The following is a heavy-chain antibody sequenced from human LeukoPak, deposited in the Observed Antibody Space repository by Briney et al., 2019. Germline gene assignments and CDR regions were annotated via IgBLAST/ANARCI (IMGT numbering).Heavy chain of an antibody. Sequence: QPGGSLRLSCAASGFTVSSNYMSWVRQAPGKGLEWVAYIRFDGNNKYHADSVKGRFTISRDNSKNTLYLQMNSVGAEDTAVYYCAKVRGGIIGTQDAFDIWGQGTLVTVSS. CDR3: AKVRGGIIGTQDAFDI. CDR1: GFTVSSNY. D-gene: IGHD1-20*01. J-gene: IGHJ3*02. CDR2: IRFDGNNK. V-gene: IGHV3-30*02.